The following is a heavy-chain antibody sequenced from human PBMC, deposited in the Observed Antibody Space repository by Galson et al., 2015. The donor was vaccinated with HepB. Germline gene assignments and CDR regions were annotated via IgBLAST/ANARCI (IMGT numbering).Heavy chain of an antibody. J-gene: IGHJ6*02. CDR1: GFIFTHYG. D-gene: IGHD3-3*01. Sequence: SLRLSCAASGFIFTHYGMHWARQAPGKGLEWAAVIWYDGSKKYYADSVKGRFTISRDNSKNTLYLQMNSLRAEDTAVYYCARGLIWSGPPYHYGLDVWGQGTTVTVSS. V-gene: IGHV3-33*01. CDR2: IWYDGSKK. CDR3: ARGLIWSGPPYHYGLDV.